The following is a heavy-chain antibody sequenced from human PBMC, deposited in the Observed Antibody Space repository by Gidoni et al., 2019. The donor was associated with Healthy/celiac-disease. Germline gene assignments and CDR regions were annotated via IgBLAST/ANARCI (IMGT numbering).Heavy chain of an antibody. D-gene: IGHD6-6*01. V-gene: IGHV3-30-3*01. Sequence: QVQLVESGGGVVQPGRSLRLSCAAFGFTFSSYAMHWFLQAPGKGLEWVAVISYDGGNKCYADSVKGRFTISRDNSKNTLYLQMNSLRAEDTAVYYCARKGQARPGPPSTIYYYYYYMDVWGKGTTVTVSS. J-gene: IGHJ6*03. CDR3: ARKGQARPGPPSTIYYYYYYMDV. CDR2: ISYDGGNK. CDR1: GFTFSSYA.